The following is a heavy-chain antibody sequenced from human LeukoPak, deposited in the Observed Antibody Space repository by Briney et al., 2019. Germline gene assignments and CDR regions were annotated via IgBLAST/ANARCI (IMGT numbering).Heavy chain of an antibody. CDR2: IYSGGST. CDR1: GFTVSSNY. CDR3: ARDPDSSSGMDV. J-gene: IGHJ6*02. V-gene: IGHV3-66*02. Sequence: GGSLRLSCAASGFTVSSNYMSWVRQAPGKGLEWVSDIYSGGSTYYADSVKGRFTISRDNSKNTLYLQMNSLRAEDTAVYYCARDPDSSSGMDVWGQGTTVTVSS. D-gene: IGHD1-14*01.